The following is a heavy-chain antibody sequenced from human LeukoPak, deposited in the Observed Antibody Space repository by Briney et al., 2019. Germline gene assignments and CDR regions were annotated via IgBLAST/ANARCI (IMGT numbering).Heavy chain of an antibody. CDR3: ARRLIAAAGTWFDP. V-gene: IGHV4-34*01. CDR2: INHSGST. CDR1: GGSFSGYY. Sequence: SETLSLTCAVYGGSFSGYYWSWIRQPPGKGLEWIGEINHSGSTNYNPPLKSRVTISVDTSKNQFSLKLSSVTAADTAVYYCARRLIAAAGTWFDPWGQGTLVTVSS. J-gene: IGHJ5*02. D-gene: IGHD6-13*01.